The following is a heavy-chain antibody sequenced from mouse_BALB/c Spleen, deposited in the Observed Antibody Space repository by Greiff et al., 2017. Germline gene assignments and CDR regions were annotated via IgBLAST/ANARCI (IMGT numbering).Heavy chain of an antibody. V-gene: IGHV7-3*02. J-gene: IGHJ4*01. CDR1: GFTFTDYY. Sequence: EVKVVESGGGLVQPGGSLRLSCATSGFTFTDYYMSWVRQPPGKALEWLGFIRNKANGYTTEYSASVKGRFTISRDNSQSILYLQMNTLRAEDSATYYCARDRYYGSHYAMDYWGQGTSVTVSS. CDR2: IRNKANGYTT. CDR3: ARDRYYGSHYAMDY. D-gene: IGHD2-2*01.